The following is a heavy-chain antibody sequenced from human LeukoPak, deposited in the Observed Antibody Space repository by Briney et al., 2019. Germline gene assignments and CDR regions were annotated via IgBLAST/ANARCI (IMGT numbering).Heavy chain of an antibody. CDR1: GGSFSGYS. CDR3: ARGCNYYGSGSYYRKPFDY. Sequence: SETLSLTCAVYGGSFSGYSWSWIRQPPGKGLEWIGEINHSGSTNYNPSLKSRVTISVDTSKNQFSLKLSSVTAADTAVYYCARGCNYYGSGSYYRKPFDYWGQGTLVTVSS. J-gene: IGHJ4*02. CDR2: INHSGST. V-gene: IGHV4-34*01. D-gene: IGHD3-10*01.